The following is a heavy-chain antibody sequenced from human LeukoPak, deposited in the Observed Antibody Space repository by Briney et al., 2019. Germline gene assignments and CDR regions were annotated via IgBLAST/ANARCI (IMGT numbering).Heavy chain of an antibody. D-gene: IGHD6-19*01. J-gene: IGHJ4*02. CDR1: GFTFSSYA. CDR3: AKVVSDSSGWYHIDY. V-gene: IGHV3-23*01. CDR2: ISGSGGGT. Sequence: PGASLRLSCAASGFTFSSYAMSWVRQAPGKGLEWVSAISGSGGGTYYADSVKGRFTISRDNSKNTLYLQMNSLRAEDTAVYYCAKVVSDSSGWYHIDYWGQGTLVTVSS.